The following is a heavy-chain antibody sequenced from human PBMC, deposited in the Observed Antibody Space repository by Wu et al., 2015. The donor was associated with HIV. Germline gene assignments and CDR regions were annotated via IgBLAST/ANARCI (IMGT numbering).Heavy chain of an antibody. CDR1: GYTFTSYG. CDR2: ISAYNGNT. CDR3: AREDYSLYYYYGMDV. J-gene: IGHJ6*02. D-gene: IGHD2-15*01. Sequence: QVQLVQSGAEVKKPGASVKVSCKASGYTFTSYGISWVRQAPGQGLEWMGWISAYNGNTNYAQKLQGRVTMTTDTSTSTACMELRSLRSDDTAVYYCAREDYSLYYYYGMDVWGQGTTVTVSS. V-gene: IGHV1-18*01.